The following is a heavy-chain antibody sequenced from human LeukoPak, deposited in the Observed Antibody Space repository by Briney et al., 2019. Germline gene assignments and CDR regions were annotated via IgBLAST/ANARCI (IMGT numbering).Heavy chain of an antibody. V-gene: IGHV4-61*01. CDR1: GGSISSGNYY. J-gene: IGHJ4*02. Sequence: SETLSLTCTVSGGSISSGNYYWSWIRQPPGKGLEWIGYIYHSGSTNYNPSLKSRVTISVDTSQNQFSLKLTSVTAADTAVYYCARDGYSGSDALRGQGTLVTVSS. CDR2: IYHSGST. CDR3: ARDGYSGSDAL. D-gene: IGHD5-12*01.